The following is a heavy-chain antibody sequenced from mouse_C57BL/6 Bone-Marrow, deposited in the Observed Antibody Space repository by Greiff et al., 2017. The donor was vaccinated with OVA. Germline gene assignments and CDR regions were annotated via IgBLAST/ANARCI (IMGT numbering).Heavy chain of an antibody. J-gene: IGHJ2*01. CDR1: GYTFTSYG. Sequence: QVQLQQSGAELARPGASVKLSCKASGYTFTSYGISWVKQRTGQGLEWIGEIYPRSGNTYYNEKFKGKATLTADKSSSTAYMELRSLTSEDSAVYFCARGAIYYGYDGGFAYWGQGTTLTVSS. V-gene: IGHV1-81*01. CDR3: ARGAIYYGYDGGFAY. CDR2: IYPRSGNT. D-gene: IGHD2-2*01.